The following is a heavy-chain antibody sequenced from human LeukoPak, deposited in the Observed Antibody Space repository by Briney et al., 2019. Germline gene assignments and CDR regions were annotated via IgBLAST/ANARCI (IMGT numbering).Heavy chain of an antibody. CDR2: ISAYNGNT. D-gene: IGHD2-2*01. J-gene: IGHJ4*02. Sequence: ASVKVSCKASGYTFTSYGISWVRQAPGQGLEWMGWISAYNGNTNYAQKLQGRVTMTTDTSTSTAYMELSSLRSEDTAVYYCASLPEGVPAAGDYWGQGTLVTVSS. V-gene: IGHV1-18*01. CDR1: GYTFTSYG. CDR3: ASLPEGVPAAGDY.